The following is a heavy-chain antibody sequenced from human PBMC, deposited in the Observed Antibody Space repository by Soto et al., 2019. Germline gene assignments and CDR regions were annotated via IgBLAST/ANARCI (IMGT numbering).Heavy chain of an antibody. J-gene: IGHJ4*02. CDR3: ARHQRDDASRKIDC. D-gene: IGHD3-16*01. CDR1: GYSFTSNW. Sequence: ESLKISCQGSGYSFTSNWIGWVRQMPGKGLEWMGIINPADSDIKYSPSFQGQVTISADKSIGTAYLQWSSLKASDTAMYYCARHQRDDASRKIDCWGQGTLVTVSS. CDR2: INPADSDI. V-gene: IGHV5-51*01.